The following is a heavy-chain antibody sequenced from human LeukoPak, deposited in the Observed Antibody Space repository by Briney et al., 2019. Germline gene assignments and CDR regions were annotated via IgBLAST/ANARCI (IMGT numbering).Heavy chain of an antibody. J-gene: IGHJ4*02. D-gene: IGHD3-10*01. CDR1: GFTVSSKY. CDR2: ISSAGST. CDR3: ARDDYGSGSWNDY. V-gene: IGHV3-53*01. Sequence: GGSLRLSCAASGFTVSSKYMNWVRQAPGKGLEWVSVISSAGSTYYADSVKGRFTISRDNAKNSLYLQMNSLRAEDTAFYYCARDDYGSGSWNDYWGQGTLVTVSS.